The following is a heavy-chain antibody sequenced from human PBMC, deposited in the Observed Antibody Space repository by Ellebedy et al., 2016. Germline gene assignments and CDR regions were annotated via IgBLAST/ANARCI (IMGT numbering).Heavy chain of an antibody. CDR2: INAGNGKT. V-gene: IGHV1-3*01. Sequence: ASVKVSCKASGYTFTSYAMHWVRQAPGQRLEWMGWINAGNGKTKYSQKFQGRVTIIADKSTSTAYMELSSLRSEDTAVYYCARTHTAMLEYNYGMDVWGQGTTVTVSS. D-gene: IGHD5-18*01. CDR1: GYTFTSYA. J-gene: IGHJ6*02. CDR3: ARTHTAMLEYNYGMDV.